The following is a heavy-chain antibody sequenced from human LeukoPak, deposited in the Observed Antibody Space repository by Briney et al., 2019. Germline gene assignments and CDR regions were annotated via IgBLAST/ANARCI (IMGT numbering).Heavy chain of an antibody. Sequence: PSETLSLTCTVSGGSISSYYWSWIRQPPGKGLEWIGYIYYSGSTNYNSSLKSRVTISVDTSKNQFSLKLSSVTAADTAVYYCARHINYYDSSGYYYHDAFDIWGQGTMVTVSS. D-gene: IGHD3-22*01. CDR3: ARHINYYDSSGYYYHDAFDI. CDR2: IYYSGST. V-gene: IGHV4-59*08. J-gene: IGHJ3*02. CDR1: GGSISSYY.